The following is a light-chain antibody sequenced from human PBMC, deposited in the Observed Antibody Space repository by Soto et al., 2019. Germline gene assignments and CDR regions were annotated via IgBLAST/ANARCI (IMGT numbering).Light chain of an antibody. CDR2: DAS. CDR1: QTISTW. Sequence: DIQVNQSPPTLSASVGDRVTITCRASQTISTWMAWYQQKPGKAPKLLVYDASTLQSGVASRFSGSGSGTDFTLTISCLQPEDFATYYCQQLERYPSTFGGGTNVDIK. V-gene: IGKV1-5*01. CDR3: QQLERYPST. J-gene: IGKJ4*01.